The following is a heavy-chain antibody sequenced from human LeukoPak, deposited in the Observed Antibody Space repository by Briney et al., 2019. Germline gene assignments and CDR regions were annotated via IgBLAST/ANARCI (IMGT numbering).Heavy chain of an antibody. V-gene: IGHV3-23*01. CDR2: ISGSGGST. CDR1: GFTFSSYA. CDR3: ARGGWYQLPPMYEGSDY. J-gene: IGHJ4*02. D-gene: IGHD2-2*01. Sequence: GGSLRLSCAASGFTFSSYAMSWVRQAPGKGLEWVSAISGSGGSTYYADSVKGRFTLYRDNSKNTLYLQMTSLRAEDTAVYYCARGGWYQLPPMYEGSDYWGQGTLVTVSS.